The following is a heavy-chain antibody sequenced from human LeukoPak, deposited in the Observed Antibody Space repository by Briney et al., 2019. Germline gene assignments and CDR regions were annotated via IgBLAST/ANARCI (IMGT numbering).Heavy chain of an antibody. CDR1: GFTFDDYA. CDR2: ISWNSGSI. V-gene: IGHV3-9*03. D-gene: IGHD4-17*01. Sequence: PGRSLRLSCAASGFTFDDYAMHWVRQAPGKCLEWVSGISWNSGSIGYADSVKGRFTISRENAKNSLYLQMNSLRAEDMALYYCAKGNYGDYTPDPMYYFDYWGQGTLVTVSS. CDR3: AKGNYGDYTPDPMYYFDY. J-gene: IGHJ4*02.